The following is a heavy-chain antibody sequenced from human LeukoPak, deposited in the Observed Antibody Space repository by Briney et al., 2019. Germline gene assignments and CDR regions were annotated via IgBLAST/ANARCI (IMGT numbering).Heavy chain of an antibody. CDR1: GGSISSYY. D-gene: IGHD6-19*01. J-gene: IGHJ4*02. Sequence: SETLSLTCTVSGGSISSYYWSWIRQPPGKGLEWIGYIYYSGSTNYNPSLKSRVTISVDTSKNQFSLKPSSVTAADTAVYYCARELKYSSGWYGAYFDYWGQGTLVTVSS. V-gene: IGHV4-59*01. CDR2: IYYSGST. CDR3: ARELKYSSGWYGAYFDY.